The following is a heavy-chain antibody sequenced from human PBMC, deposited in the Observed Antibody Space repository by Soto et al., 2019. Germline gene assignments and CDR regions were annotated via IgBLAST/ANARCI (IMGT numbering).Heavy chain of an antibody. CDR3: ARVGSSGWSPDY. CDR1: GYSISSGYY. CDR2: IYHSGST. V-gene: IGHV4-38-2*01. Sequence: KPSETLSLTCAVSGYSISSGYYWGCIRQPPGKGLEWIGSIYHSGSTYYNPSLKSRVTLSVDTSKNQFSLKLRSVTAEDTAVYYCARVGSSGWSPDYWGRGTLVTVYS. D-gene: IGHD6-19*01. J-gene: IGHJ4*02.